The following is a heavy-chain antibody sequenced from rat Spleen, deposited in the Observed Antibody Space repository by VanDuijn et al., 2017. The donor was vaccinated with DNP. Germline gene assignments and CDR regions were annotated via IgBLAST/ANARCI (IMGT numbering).Heavy chain of an antibody. D-gene: IGHD1-12*03. CDR3: VTLSVYVGYWFAY. J-gene: IGHJ3*01. CDR1: GLTFSDYH. CDR2: IIYEGTKT. V-gene: IGHV5S10*01. Sequence: EVQLVESGGDSVQPGRSLKLSCVVSGLTFSDYHMAWVRQAPKRGLEWVATIIYEGTKTYYRDSVKGRFSISRHNAKSTLSLEMDSLRFEDTAIYYCVTLSVYVGYWFAYWGQGTLVTVSS.